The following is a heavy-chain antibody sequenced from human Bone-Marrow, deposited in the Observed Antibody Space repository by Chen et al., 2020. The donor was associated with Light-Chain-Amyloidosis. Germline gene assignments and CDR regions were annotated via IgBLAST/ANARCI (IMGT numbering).Heavy chain of an antibody. Sequence: EVQLEQSGPEVKKPGESLKISCKGSGYTFPNYWIGWVRQMPGKGLEWMGVIYPDDSDARYSPSFEGQVTNSADKSIPPAFLQWRSLNASATAMYYCARRRDGSNFDYWGQGTLLTVSS. CDR3: ARRRDGSNFDY. D-gene: IGHD5-12*01. V-gene: IGHV5-51*01. J-gene: IGHJ4*02. CDR1: GYTFPNYW. CDR2: IYPDDSDA.